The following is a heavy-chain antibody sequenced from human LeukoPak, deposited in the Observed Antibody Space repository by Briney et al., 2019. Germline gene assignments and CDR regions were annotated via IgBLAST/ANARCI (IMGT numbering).Heavy chain of an antibody. Sequence: TSETLSLTCTVSGGSISSSSYYWGWIRQPPGKGLEWIGSIYYSGSTYYNPSLKSRVTISVDTSKNQFSLKLSSVTAADTAVYYCAGYSSGWYGEESDYWGQGTLVTVSS. J-gene: IGHJ4*02. CDR1: GGSISSSSYY. CDR3: AGYSSGWYGEESDY. CDR2: IYYSGST. D-gene: IGHD6-19*01. V-gene: IGHV4-39*01.